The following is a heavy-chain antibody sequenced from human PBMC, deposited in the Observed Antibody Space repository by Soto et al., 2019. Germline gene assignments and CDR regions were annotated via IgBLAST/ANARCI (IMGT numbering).Heavy chain of an antibody. CDR3: ARYLGVLAGDHYYVMDV. V-gene: IGHV1-69*06. J-gene: IGHJ6*02. CDR2: IIPIFGTA. Sequence: SVTGSCKASGGTFSSYAISWVRQAPGQGLEWMGGIIPIFGTANYAQKFQGRVTITADKSTSTAYMELSSLRSEDTAVYYCARYLGVLAGDHYYVMDVWGQGTTVSGSS. CDR1: GGTFSSYA. D-gene: IGHD3-9*01.